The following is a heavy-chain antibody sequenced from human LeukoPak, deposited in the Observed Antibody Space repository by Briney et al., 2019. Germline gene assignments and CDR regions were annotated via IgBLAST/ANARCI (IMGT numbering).Heavy chain of an antibody. V-gene: IGHV3-48*03. D-gene: IGHD5-18*01. J-gene: IGHJ4*02. CDR3: ARVDTAMVTPSDY. Sequence: GGSLRLSCAASGLTFSSYEMNWVRQAPGKGLEWVSYISSSGSTIYYADSVKGRFTISRDNAKKSLYLQMNSLRAEDTAVYYCARVDTAMVTPSDYWGQGTLVTVSS. CDR2: ISSSGSTI. CDR1: GLTFSSYE.